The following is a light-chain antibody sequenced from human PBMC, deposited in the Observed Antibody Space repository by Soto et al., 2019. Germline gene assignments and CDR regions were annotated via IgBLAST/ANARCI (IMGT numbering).Light chain of an antibody. V-gene: IGLV2-14*01. CDR2: EGS. Sequence: QSALTQPASVSGSLGQSITISCTGTSVDVGGYNYVSWYQHHPGKAPRLLIFEGSNRPSGVSNRFSGSKSGNTASLTISGLQAEDEADYFCTPPTPGSLYVFGTGTKVTVL. CDR1: SVDVGGYNY. J-gene: IGLJ1*01. CDR3: TPPTPGSLYV.